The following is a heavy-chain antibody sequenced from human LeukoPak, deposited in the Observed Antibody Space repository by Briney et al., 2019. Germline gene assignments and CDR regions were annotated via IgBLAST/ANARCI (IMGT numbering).Heavy chain of an antibody. V-gene: IGHV1-24*01. CDR1: GYTLTELS. J-gene: IGHJ4*02. CDR3: ARLQDGYNSNWDNTDFDY. CDR2: FDPEDGET. Sequence: GASVKVSCKVSGYTLTELSMHWVRQAPGKGLEWMGGFDPEDGETIYAQKFQGRVTMTEDTSTDTAYMELSSLRSEDTAVYYCARLQDGYNSNWDNTDFDYWGQGTLVTVSS. D-gene: IGHD5-24*01.